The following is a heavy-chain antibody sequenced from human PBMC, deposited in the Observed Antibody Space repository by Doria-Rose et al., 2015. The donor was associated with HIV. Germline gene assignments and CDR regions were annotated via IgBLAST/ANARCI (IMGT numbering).Heavy chain of an antibody. Sequence: SGPVLVKPTETLTLTCTVSGVSLSSPGMGVSWIRQPPGKALEWLGNIFSDDERSYKTSLKSGLTISRGTSKSQVVLTMTDMDPVDTATYYCARIKSSRWYHKYYFDFWGQGTLVIVSA. J-gene: IGHJ4*02. CDR3: ARIKSSRWYHKYYFDF. D-gene: IGHD6-13*01. CDR2: IFSDDER. CDR1: GVSLSSPGMG. V-gene: IGHV2-26*01.